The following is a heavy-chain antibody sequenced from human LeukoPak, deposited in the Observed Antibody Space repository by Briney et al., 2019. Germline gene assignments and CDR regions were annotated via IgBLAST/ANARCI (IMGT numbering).Heavy chain of an antibody. J-gene: IGHJ4*02. V-gene: IGHV3-30*18. CDR2: ISYDENNK. CDR3: AKQLGYCSDGSCYFPY. D-gene: IGHD2-15*01. Sequence: GGSLRLSCAASGFAFSSHGMHWVRQPPGKGLEWVAVISYDENNKYYADSVKGRFTISRDNSKSTLCLQMNSLRAEDTAVYYCAKQLGYCSDGSCYFPYWGQGTLVTVSS. CDR1: GFAFSSHG.